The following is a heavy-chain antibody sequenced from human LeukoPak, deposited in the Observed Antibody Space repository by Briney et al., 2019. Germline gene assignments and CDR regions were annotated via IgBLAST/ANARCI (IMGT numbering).Heavy chain of an antibody. V-gene: IGHV4-59*06. CDR2: IYYSGST. D-gene: IGHD2-2*01. J-gene: IGHJ4*02. CDR3: ARTQFVVVPAAMSVYFDY. CDR1: DDSMSSYY. Sequence: SETLSLTCTVSDDSMSSYYWNWIRQPPGKGLEWIGYIYYSGSTYYNPSLKSRVTISVDTSKNQFSLKLSSVTAADTAVYYCARTQFVVVPAAMSVYFDYWGQGTLVTVSS.